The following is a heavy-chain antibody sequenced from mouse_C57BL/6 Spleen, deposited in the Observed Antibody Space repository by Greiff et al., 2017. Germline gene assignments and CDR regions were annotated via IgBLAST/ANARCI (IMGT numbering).Heavy chain of an antibody. Sequence: DVKLVESGEGLVKPGGSLKLSCAASGFTFSSYAMSWVRQTPEKRLEWVAYISSGGDYIYYADTVKGRFTISRDNARNTLYLQMSSLKSEDTAMYYCTRDAYYGSSYGWYFDVWGTGTTVTVSS. J-gene: IGHJ1*03. CDR3: TRDAYYGSSYGWYFDV. V-gene: IGHV5-9-1*02. CDR1: GFTFSSYA. CDR2: ISSGGDYI. D-gene: IGHD1-1*01.